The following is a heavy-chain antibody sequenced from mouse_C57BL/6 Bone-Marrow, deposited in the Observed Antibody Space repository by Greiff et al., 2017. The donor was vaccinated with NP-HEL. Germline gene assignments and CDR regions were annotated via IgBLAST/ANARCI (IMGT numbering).Heavy chain of an antibody. J-gene: IGHJ2*01. CDR2: IFPGSGST. CDR1: GYTFTDYY. D-gene: IGHD1-1*01. V-gene: IGHV1-75*01. CDR3: ARRSYYGSSYFDY. Sequence: VQLQQSGPELVKPGASVKISCKASGYTFTDYYINWVKQRPGQGLEWIGWIFPGSGSTYYNEKFKGKATLTVDKSSSTAYMLLSSLTSEDSAVYFCARRSYYGSSYFDYWGQGTTLTVSS.